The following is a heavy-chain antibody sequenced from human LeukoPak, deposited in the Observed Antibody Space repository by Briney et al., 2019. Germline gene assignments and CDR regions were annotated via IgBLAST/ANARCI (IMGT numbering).Heavy chain of an antibody. D-gene: IGHD3-22*01. J-gene: IGHJ4*02. CDR1: RDSFSGGY. Sequence: PSETLSLTCSAYRDSFSGGYRSWVRQPPGKGLDWIGEISDNEGIKYSPSLKSRVTISVDTSKNQFSLKLTSGTAADTAVYYCARGLDRSKTGYWGQGSLVTVSS. CDR3: ARGLDRSKTGY. CDR2: ISDNEGI. V-gene: IGHV4-34*01.